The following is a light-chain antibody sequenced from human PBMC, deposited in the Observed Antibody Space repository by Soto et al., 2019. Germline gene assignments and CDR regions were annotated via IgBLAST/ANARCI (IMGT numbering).Light chain of an antibody. J-gene: IGLJ2*01. CDR2: GVT. CDR3: SSYTTTSALGVV. Sequence: QSVLTQPASVSGSPGQSITISCAGTSSDVGSYDYVCWYQQHPGKAPKLMIYGVTNRPSGVSSRFSGPKSGNTASLTISGLQAEDEADYYCSSYTTTSALGVVFGGGTKLTVL. CDR1: SSDVGSYDY. V-gene: IGLV2-14*01.